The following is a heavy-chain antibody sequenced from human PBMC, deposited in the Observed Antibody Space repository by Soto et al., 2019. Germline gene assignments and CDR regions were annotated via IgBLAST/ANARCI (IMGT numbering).Heavy chain of an antibody. Sequence: TLSLTCAVSGGSISSSNWWSWVRQPPGKGLEWIGEIYHSGSTNYNPSLKSRVTISVDKSKNQFSLKLSSVTAADTAVYYCARDYYDSSGYYYFDYWGQGTLVTVSS. CDR2: IYHSGST. J-gene: IGHJ4*02. CDR3: ARDYYDSSGYYYFDY. V-gene: IGHV4-4*02. D-gene: IGHD3-22*01. CDR1: GGSISSSNW.